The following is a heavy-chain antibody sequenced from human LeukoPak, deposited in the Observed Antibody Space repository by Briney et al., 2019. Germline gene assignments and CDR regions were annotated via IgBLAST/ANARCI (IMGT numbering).Heavy chain of an antibody. CDR1: GFTFSSYE. CDR3: ARDVLSYREFQPPYFDY. J-gene: IGHJ4*02. Sequence: GGSLRLSCAASGFTFSSYEMNWVRQAPGKGLEWVSYISSSGSTIYYADSVKGRFTISRDNAKNSLYLQMNSLRAEDTAVYYCARDVLSYREFQPPYFDYWGQGTLVTVSS. CDR2: ISSSGSTI. D-gene: IGHD3-10*01. V-gene: IGHV3-48*03.